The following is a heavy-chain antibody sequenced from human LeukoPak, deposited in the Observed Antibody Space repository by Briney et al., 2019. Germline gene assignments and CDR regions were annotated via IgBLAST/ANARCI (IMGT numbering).Heavy chain of an antibody. Sequence: ASVKVSCKVSGYTLTELSMHWVRQAPGKGLEWMGGFDPEDGETIYAQKFQGRVTMTEDTSTDTAYMELSSLRSEDTAVYYCATDQGQTMVRGAPRKNWFGPWGQGTLVTVSS. J-gene: IGHJ5*02. V-gene: IGHV1-24*01. CDR2: FDPEDGET. D-gene: IGHD3-10*01. CDR1: GYTLTELS. CDR3: ATDQGQTMVRGAPRKNWFGP.